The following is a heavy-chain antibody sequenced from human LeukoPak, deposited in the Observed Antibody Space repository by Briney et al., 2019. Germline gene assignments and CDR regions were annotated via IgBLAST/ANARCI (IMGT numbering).Heavy chain of an antibody. CDR1: GGSISSYY. CDR3: ARGNWNPYYYYYYMDV. J-gene: IGHJ6*03. CDR2: IYTSGST. D-gene: IGHD1-1*01. V-gene: IGHV4-4*07. Sequence: PSETLSLTCTVSGGSISSYYWSWIRQPAGKGLEWIGRIYTSGSTNYNPSLKSRVTMSVDTSKNQFSLKLSSVTAADTAVYYCARGNWNPYYYYYYMDVWGKGTTVTVSS.